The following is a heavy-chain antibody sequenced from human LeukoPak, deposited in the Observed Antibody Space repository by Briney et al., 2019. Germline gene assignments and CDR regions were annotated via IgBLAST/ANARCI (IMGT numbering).Heavy chain of an antibody. V-gene: IGHV3-53*01. D-gene: IGHD3-22*01. CDR1: GFTVSRCY. Sequence: PGGSLGLSCAGPGFTVSRCYMSWVRQAPGKGLEWVSVLYSDGSTFYADSVKGRFTISRDNSKNTLHPQMNNLRAEDTAVYYCARAAYDSNGFTANHDYWGQGTLVTVSS. CDR2: LYSDGST. CDR3: ARAAYDSNGFTANHDY. J-gene: IGHJ4*02.